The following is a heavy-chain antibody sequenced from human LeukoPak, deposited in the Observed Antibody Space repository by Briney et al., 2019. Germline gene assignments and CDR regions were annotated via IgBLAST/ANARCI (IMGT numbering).Heavy chain of an antibody. CDR1: GGSFSGYY. CDR2: INHSGST. V-gene: IGHV4-34*01. J-gene: IGHJ4*02. Sequence: SSETPSLTCAVYGGSFSGYYWSWIRQPPGKGLEWIGEINHSGSTNYNPSLKSRVTISVDTSKNQFSLKLSSVTAADTAVYYCARGRPILEWFLPTTFDYWGQGTLVTVSS. CDR3: ARGRPILEWFLPTTFDY. D-gene: IGHD3-3*01.